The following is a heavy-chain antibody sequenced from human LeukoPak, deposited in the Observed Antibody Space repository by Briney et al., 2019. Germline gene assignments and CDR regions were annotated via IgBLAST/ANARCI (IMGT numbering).Heavy chain of an antibody. CDR2: INPNSGGT. J-gene: IGHJ4*02. CDR3: ARVRWLQHFDY. D-gene: IGHD5-24*01. Sequence: ASVKVSCKASVYTFTGYYMHWVRQAPGQGLEWMGWINPNSGGTNYAQKFQARVTMTRDTSIRTAYMDLSRLRSDDTAVYYCARVRWLQHFDYWGQGTLVTVSS. V-gene: IGHV1-2*02. CDR1: VYTFTGYY.